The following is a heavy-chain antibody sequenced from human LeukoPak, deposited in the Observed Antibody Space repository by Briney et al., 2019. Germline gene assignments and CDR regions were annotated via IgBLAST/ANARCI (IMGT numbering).Heavy chain of an antibody. D-gene: IGHD4-23*01. V-gene: IGHV4-30-4*01. CDR3: ARGAVVGFDY. CDR2: IYYSGST. J-gene: IGHJ4*02. CDR1: GGSISSGDYY. Sequence: SETLSLTCTVSGGSISSGDYYWSWIRQPPGKGLEWIGYIYYSGSTYYNPSLKSRVTISVDTSKNQFSLKLSSVTAADTAVYYCARGAVVGFDYWGQGSLVAVAS.